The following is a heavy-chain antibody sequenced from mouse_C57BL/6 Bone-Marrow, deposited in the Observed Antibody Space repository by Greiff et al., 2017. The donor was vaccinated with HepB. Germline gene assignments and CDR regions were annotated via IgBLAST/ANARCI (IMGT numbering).Heavy chain of an antibody. J-gene: IGHJ4*01. V-gene: IGHV3-6*01. Sequence: ESGPGLVKPSQSLSLTCSVTGYSITSGYYWNWIRQFPGNKLEWMGYISYDGSNNYHPSLKNRISITRDTSKNQFFLKLNSVTTEDTATYYCAREGGCGGYDDAMDYWGQGTSVTVSS. CDR3: AREGGCGGYDDAMDY. CDR1: GYSITSGYY. CDR2: ISYDGSN. D-gene: IGHD2-2*01.